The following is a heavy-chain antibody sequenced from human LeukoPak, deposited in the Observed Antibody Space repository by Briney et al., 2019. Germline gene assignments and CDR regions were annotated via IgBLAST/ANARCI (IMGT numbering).Heavy chain of an antibody. J-gene: IGHJ4*02. V-gene: IGHV3-15*04. CDR3: TTDRVHSEKWYYFDY. Sequence: GGSLRLSCAASGFTFSNAWMSWVRQVPGRGMEWVGRIESKTDGGTTDYAAPVKGRFTISRDDSKSTLYLQMNSLKTEDTAVYYCTTDRVHSEKWYYFDYWGQGTSVTVSS. CDR1: GFTFSNAW. D-gene: IGHD1-26*01. CDR2: IESKTDGGTT.